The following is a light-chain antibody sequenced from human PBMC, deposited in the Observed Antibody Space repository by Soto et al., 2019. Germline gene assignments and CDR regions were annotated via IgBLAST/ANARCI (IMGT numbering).Light chain of an antibody. CDR2: EVS. J-gene: IGLJ3*02. CDR3: SSYTSSSTWV. CDR1: SSDVGAYSS. V-gene: IGLV2-14*01. Sequence: QSALTQPASVSGSPGQSITISCTGTSSDVGAYSSVSWYQQHPGKAPKVMIYEVSNRPSGVSSRFSGSKSGNTASLTISGLQAEDEADYYCSSYTSSSTWVFGGGTKLTVL.